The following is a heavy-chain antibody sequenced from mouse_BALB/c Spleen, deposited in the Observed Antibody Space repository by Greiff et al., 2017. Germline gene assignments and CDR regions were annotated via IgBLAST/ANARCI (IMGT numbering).Heavy chain of an antibody. V-gene: IGHV3-6*02. D-gene: IGHD1-1*01. CDR1: GYSITSGYY. CDR2: ISYDGSN. CDR3: ARCDLLRSLFDY. J-gene: IGHJ2*01. Sequence: EVQLQESGPGLVKPSQSLSLTCSVTGYSITSGYYWNWIRQFPGNKLEWMGYISYDGSNNYNPSLKNRISITRDTSKNQFFLKLNSVTTEDTATYYCARCDLLRSLFDYWGQGTTLTVSS.